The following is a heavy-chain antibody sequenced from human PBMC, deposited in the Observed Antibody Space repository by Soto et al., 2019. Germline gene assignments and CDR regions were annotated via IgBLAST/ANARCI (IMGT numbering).Heavy chain of an antibody. CDR3: TTMRWNFWSTD. CDR1: GFPINKAW. V-gene: IGHV3-15*01. J-gene: IGHJ4*02. CDR2: LNSVSDGGKA. D-gene: IGHD3-3*01. Sequence: GSLRLSCAVSGFPINKAWMGWVRQGPGKGLEWVGRLNSVSDGGKAEYTAPVKDRFTISRDDSKNMLYLQMNSLKAEDTAVYFCTTMRWNFWSTDWGQGTLVTVSS.